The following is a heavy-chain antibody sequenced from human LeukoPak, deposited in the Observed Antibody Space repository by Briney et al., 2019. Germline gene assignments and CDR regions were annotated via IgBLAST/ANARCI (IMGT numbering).Heavy chain of an antibody. Sequence: SETLSLTCTVSGGSISSGGYYWSWIRQPPGKGLEWIGEINHSGSTNYNPSLKSRVTISVDTSKNQFSLKLSSVTAADTAVYYCARGAAAVRYYYYGMDVWGQGTTVTVSS. CDR3: ARGAAAVRYYYYGMDV. D-gene: IGHD6-13*01. CDR1: GGSISSGGYY. V-gene: IGHV4-39*07. CDR2: INHSGST. J-gene: IGHJ6*02.